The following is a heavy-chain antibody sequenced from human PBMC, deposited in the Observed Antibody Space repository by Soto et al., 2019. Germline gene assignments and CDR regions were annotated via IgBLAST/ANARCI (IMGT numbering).Heavy chain of an antibody. V-gene: IGHV4-34*01. CDR3: ARAVFDNRPSYYYGMDV. Sequence: QVQLQQWGAGLLKPSETLSLTCAVYGGSFSGYYWSWIRQPPGKGLEWIGEINHSGSTNYNPSLKSRVTISVDTSKNQFSLKLSSVTAADTAVYYCARAVFDNRPSYYYGMDVWGQGTTVTVSS. CDR2: INHSGST. CDR1: GGSFSGYY. D-gene: IGHD3-22*01. J-gene: IGHJ6*02.